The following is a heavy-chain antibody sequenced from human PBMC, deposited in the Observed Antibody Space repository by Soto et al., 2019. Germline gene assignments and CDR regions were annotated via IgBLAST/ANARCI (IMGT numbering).Heavy chain of an antibody. D-gene: IGHD3-9*01. CDR3: ARVPFVGYFDWLDP. CDR2: MHHTQGT. Sequence: SETLSLTCIVSGASIIXYYWTWXRQPPGGGLEWIGYMHHTQGTNDNPSLRGRVHMSIDTSMNQFSLRLTSVTAADTAVYYCARVPFVGYFDWLDPWGHGTLVTVSS. J-gene: IGHJ5*02. CDR1: GASIIXYY. V-gene: IGHV4-59*01.